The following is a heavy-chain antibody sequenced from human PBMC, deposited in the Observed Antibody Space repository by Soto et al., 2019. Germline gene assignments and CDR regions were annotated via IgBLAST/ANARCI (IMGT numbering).Heavy chain of an antibody. Sequence: SETLSLTCTVSGYSISSGSYWAWIRQPPGKGPEWIASIYHGGTTFYNPSLKSRITISRDNAKNSLYLQMNSLRAEDTAFYYCARDVWSRASGPPDSWGQGTLVTVSS. CDR2: IYHGGTT. V-gene: IGHV4-38-2*02. J-gene: IGHJ4*02. D-gene: IGHD3-10*01. CDR1: GYSISSGSY. CDR3: ARDVWSRASGPPDS.